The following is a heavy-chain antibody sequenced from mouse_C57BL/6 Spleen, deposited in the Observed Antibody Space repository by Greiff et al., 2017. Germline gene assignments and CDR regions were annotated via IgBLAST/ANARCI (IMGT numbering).Heavy chain of an antibody. CDR3: ARWDYYGSSYGGYFDV. V-gene: IGHV14-3*01. D-gene: IGHD1-1*01. CDR1: GFNIKNTY. Sequence: VQLQQSVAELVRPGASVKLSCTASGFNIKNTYMHWVKQRPEQGLEWIGRIEPANGNTKYAPKFQGKATITADTSSNTAYLQLSSLTSEDTAIYYCARWDYYGSSYGGYFDVWGTGTTVTVSS. CDR2: IEPANGNT. J-gene: IGHJ1*03.